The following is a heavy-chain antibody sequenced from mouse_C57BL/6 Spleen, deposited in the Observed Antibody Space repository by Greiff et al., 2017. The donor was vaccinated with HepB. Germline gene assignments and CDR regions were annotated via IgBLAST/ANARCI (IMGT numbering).Heavy chain of an antibody. CDR3: ARKRLGYAMDD. Sequence: QVQLQQSGPELVKPGASVKISCKASGYAFSSSWMNWVKQRPGKGLEWIGRIYPGDGDTNYNGKFKGKATLTADKSSSTAYMQLSSLTSDDSAVYFCARKRLGYAMDDWGQGTSVTVSA. V-gene: IGHV1-82*01. J-gene: IGHJ4*01. D-gene: IGHD4-1*01. CDR2: IYPGDGDT. CDR1: GYAFSSSW.